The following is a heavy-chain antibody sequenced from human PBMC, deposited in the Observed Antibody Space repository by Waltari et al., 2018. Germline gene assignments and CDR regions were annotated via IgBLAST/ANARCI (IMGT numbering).Heavy chain of an antibody. Sequence: QVQLQESGPGLVKPSETLSLTCTVSGGSISSYYWSWIRQPAGKGLEWIGRIYTSGSTNYNPSLKRRVTMSVDTSKNQFSLKLSSVTAADTAVYYCARGTIFGVAVPYFDYWGQGTLVTVSS. CDR1: GGSISSYY. V-gene: IGHV4-4*07. J-gene: IGHJ4*02. D-gene: IGHD3-3*01. CDR2: IYTSGST. CDR3: ARGTIFGVAVPYFDY.